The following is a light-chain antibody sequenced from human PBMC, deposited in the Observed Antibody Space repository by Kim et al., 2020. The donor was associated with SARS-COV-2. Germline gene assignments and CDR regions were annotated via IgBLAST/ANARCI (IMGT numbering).Light chain of an antibody. CDR2: EDT. CDR1: RCTIASNY. CDR3: QSFDRDTQV. Sequence: TLTGTCTRDRCTIASNYVQWYQQRPGSSPTPVIYEDTHSPSGVPYRFSGSIYSSSNSASLTISGLKTEDEADYYCQSFDRDTQVFGGGTQLTVL. V-gene: IGLV6-57*01. J-gene: IGLJ3*02.